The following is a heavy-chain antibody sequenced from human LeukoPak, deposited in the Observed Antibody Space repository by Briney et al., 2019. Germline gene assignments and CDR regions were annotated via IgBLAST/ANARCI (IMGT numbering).Heavy chain of an antibody. D-gene: IGHD4-17*01. CDR1: GYTLTELS. CDR2: FDPEDGET. V-gene: IGHV1-24*01. Sequence: ASVKVSCKVSGYTLTELSMHWVRQAPGKGLEWMGVFDPEDGETIYAQKFQGRVTMTEDTSTGTAYMELSSLRSDDTAVFYCATAYGAYGDYEYWGQGTLVTVSS. CDR3: ATAYGAYGDYEY. J-gene: IGHJ4*02.